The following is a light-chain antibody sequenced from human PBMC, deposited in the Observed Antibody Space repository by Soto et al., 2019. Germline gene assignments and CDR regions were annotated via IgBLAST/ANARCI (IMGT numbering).Light chain of an antibody. CDR3: VQFSHVPRT. Sequence: DVAMTQTPLSSPVTLGQPASISCRSSQSLVYSDGNTYLSWLQQRPGQPPRLLIYQVSNRFSGVPDRFSGSGAGTDFTLKISRVEAEDVGVYYCVQFSHVPRTFGQGTKVEI. J-gene: IGKJ1*01. CDR1: QSLVYSDGNTY. V-gene: IGKV2-24*01. CDR2: QVS.